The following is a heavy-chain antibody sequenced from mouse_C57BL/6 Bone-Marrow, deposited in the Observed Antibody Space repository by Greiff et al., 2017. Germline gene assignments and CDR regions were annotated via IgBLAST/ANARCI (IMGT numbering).Heavy chain of an antibody. D-gene: IGHD1-1*01. CDR3: VRYLGHY. CDR1: GYTFTSYW. CDR2: IDPSDSYT. J-gene: IGHJ3*01. Sequence: QVKLQQPGAELVKPGASVKLSCKASGYTFTSYWMQWVKQRPGQGLEWIGEIDPSDSYTNYNQTLKGKATLTVDSASSTAYMQLSSLTSEDSAVYYCVRYLGHYWGQGTLVTVSA. V-gene: IGHV1-50*01.